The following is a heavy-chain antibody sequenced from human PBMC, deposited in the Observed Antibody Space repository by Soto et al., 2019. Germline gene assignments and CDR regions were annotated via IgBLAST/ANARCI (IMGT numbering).Heavy chain of an antibody. CDR2: IGSKANSYAT. J-gene: IGHJ5*02. CDR3: FRGYDYDKWFDP. CDR1: GFTFSGSA. V-gene: IGHV3-73*01. D-gene: IGHD5-12*01. Sequence: PGGSLRLSCAASGFTFSGSAMHWVRQASGKGLEWVGRIGSKANSYATAYAASVKGRFTISRDDSKNTAYLQMNSLKTEDTAVYYCFRGYDYDKWFDPWGLGTLVTVSS.